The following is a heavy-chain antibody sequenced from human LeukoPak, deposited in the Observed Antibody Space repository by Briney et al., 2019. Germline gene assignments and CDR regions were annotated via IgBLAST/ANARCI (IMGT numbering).Heavy chain of an antibody. CDR3: AKDKQYYDSSGYYFDY. CDR1: GFTFSSYG. Sequence: GGSLRLSCAASGFTFSSYGMHWVRQAPGEGLEWVAVISYDGSNKYYADSVKGRFTISRDNSKNTLYLQMNSLRAEDTAVYYCAKDKQYYDSSGYYFDYWGQGTLVTVSS. J-gene: IGHJ4*02. V-gene: IGHV3-30*18. CDR2: ISYDGSNK. D-gene: IGHD3-22*01.